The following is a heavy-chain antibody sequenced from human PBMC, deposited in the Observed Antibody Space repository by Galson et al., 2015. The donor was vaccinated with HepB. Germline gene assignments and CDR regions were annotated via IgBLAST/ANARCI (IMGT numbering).Heavy chain of an antibody. V-gene: IGHV3-23*01. Sequence: SLRLSCAASGFTFTSYAMNWVRQAPGKGLEWVSGISGRGDSTNYADSVKGRFTISSDKSKDTLYLQMNSLRAEDTAVYYCARKYDSSGYFDYWGQGTSVTVSS. J-gene: IGHJ4*02. D-gene: IGHD3-22*01. CDR3: ARKYDSSGYFDY. CDR1: GFTFTSYA. CDR2: ISGRGDST.